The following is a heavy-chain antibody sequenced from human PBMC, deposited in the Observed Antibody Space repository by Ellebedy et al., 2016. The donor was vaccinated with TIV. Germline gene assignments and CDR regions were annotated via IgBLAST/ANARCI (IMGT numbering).Heavy chain of an antibody. Sequence: ASVKVSXXASGYTFTSYDINWVRQATGQGLEWMGWMNPNSGNTGYAQKFQGRVTMTRNTSISTAYMELSSLRSEDTAVYYCARGLPRYYMDVWGKGTTVTVSS. CDR1: GYTFTSYD. V-gene: IGHV1-8*01. CDR3: ARGLPRYYMDV. CDR2: MNPNSGNT. J-gene: IGHJ6*03.